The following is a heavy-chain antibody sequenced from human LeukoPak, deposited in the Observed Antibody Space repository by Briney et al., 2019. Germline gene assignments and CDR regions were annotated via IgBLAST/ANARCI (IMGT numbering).Heavy chain of an antibody. CDR3: GRGARPPHYYYYMDV. V-gene: IGHV1-69*10. Sequence: SVTVSCKASGGTFNSYGITWVRQAPGQGLEWMGGIIPILGTANYAQKFQGRVTISADKSTSTAYMELSSLRSVDTAVYYCGRGARPPHYYYYMDVWGKGTTVTVSS. CDR2: IIPILGTA. D-gene: IGHD5-12*01. J-gene: IGHJ6*03. CDR1: GGTFNSYG.